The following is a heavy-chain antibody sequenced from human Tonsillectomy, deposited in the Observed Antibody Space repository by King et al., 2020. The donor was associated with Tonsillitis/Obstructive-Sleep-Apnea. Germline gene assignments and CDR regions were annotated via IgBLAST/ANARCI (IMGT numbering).Heavy chain of an antibody. V-gene: IGHV1-2*02. CDR2: IKPDSGCT. D-gene: IGHD2-8*01. Sequence: LQLVQSGAEVKKPGASVKVSCKASGYTFTGYYMYWVRQAPGQGLEWMGWIKPDSGCTQYAQKFQGRVTMTRDTSISTAYMELSRLRSDDTAVYYCARVSAASSHGMVVWGQGTTVTV. CDR1: GYTFTGYY. J-gene: IGHJ6*02. CDR3: ARVSAASSHGMVV.